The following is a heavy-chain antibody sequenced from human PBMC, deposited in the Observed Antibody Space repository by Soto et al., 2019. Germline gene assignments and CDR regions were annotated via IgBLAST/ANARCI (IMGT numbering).Heavy chain of an antibody. Sequence: QVQLVESGGGVVQPGRSLRLSCAASGFTFSSYAMHWVRQAPGKGLEWVAVISYDGSNKYYADSLKGRFTISRDNSKNTLYLQMNSLRAEDTAVYYCARDSVGFITGTTMGYYFDYWGQGTLVTVSS. CDR2: ISYDGSNK. V-gene: IGHV3-30-3*01. CDR1: GFTFSSYA. CDR3: ARDSVGFITGTTMGYYFDY. J-gene: IGHJ4*02. D-gene: IGHD1-7*01.